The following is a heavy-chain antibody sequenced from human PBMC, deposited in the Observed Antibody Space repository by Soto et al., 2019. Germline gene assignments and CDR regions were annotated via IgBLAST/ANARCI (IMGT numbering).Heavy chain of an antibody. J-gene: IGHJ4*02. Sequence: SETLSLTCTVSGGSISSYYWSWIRQPPGKGLEWIGYIYYSGSTNYNPSLKSRVTISVDTSKNQFSLKLSSVTAADTAVYYCARLSLEFRHEQALDYWGQGTLVTVSS. CDR3: ARLSLEFRHEQALDY. CDR2: IYYSGST. V-gene: IGHV4-59*08. D-gene: IGHD1-1*01. CDR1: GGSISSYY.